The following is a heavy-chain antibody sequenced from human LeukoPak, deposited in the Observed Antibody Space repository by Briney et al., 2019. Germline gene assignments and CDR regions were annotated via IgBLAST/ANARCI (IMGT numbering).Heavy chain of an antibody. Sequence: SSETLSLTCAVYGGSFSGYYWSWIRQPPGKGLEWIGEINHSGSTNYNPSLKSRVTISVDTSKNQFSLKLSSVTAADTAVYYCARSGYYFLYFDYWGQGTLVTVSS. J-gene: IGHJ4*02. CDR2: INHSGST. CDR3: ARSGYYFLYFDY. CDR1: GGSFSGYY. D-gene: IGHD3-22*01. V-gene: IGHV4-34*01.